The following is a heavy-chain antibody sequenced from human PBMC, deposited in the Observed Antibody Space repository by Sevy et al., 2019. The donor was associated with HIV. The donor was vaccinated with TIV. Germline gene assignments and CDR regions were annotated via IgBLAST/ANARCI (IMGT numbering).Heavy chain of an antibody. Sequence: SETLSLTCTVSGGSISSSSIYWGWFRQSPGKGLDYIGSIFHSGDTYYNPSLKSRVTISVDTSKNQFSLKMTSVTAADTAVYYCARHFYSNGMDVWGQWTTVTVSS. D-gene: IGHD1-26*01. V-gene: IGHV4-39*01. CDR1: GGSISSSSIY. J-gene: IGHJ6*02. CDR3: ARHFYSNGMDV. CDR2: IFHSGDT.